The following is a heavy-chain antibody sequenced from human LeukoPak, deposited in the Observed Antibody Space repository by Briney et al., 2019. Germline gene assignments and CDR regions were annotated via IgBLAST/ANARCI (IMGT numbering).Heavy chain of an antibody. CDR1: GGSFSGYY. CDR2: INHSGST. V-gene: IGHV4-34*01. Sequence: SETLSLTCAVYGGSFSGYYWSWIRQPPGKGLEWIGEINHSGSTNYNPSLKSRVTISVDTSKNQFSLKLSSVTAADTAVYYCAGGRYCSGGSCLGGKWFDPWGQGTLVTVSS. J-gene: IGHJ5*02. CDR3: AGGRYCSGGSCLGGKWFDP. D-gene: IGHD2-15*01.